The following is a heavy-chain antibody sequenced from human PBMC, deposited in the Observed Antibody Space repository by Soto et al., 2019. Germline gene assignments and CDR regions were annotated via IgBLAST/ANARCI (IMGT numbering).Heavy chain of an antibody. V-gene: IGHV1-2*02. Sequence: ASVKVSCKASGYTFTGYYVHWVRQAPGQGLEWMGWINPNSGGTNYAQKFQGRVTMTRDTSISTAYMELSRLRSDDTAVYYCARGYCSSTSCYNSPYYYYGTDVWGQGTTVTVSS. CDR1: GYTFTGYY. CDR2: INPNSGGT. J-gene: IGHJ6*02. CDR3: ARGYCSSTSCYNSPYYYYGTDV. D-gene: IGHD2-2*02.